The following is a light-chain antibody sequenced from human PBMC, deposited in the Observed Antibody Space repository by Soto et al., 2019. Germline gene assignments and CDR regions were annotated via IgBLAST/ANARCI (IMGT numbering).Light chain of an antibody. Sequence: QSALTQPASVSGSPGQSITISCTGTSSDVGAFNYVSWYQQYPGKAPKRMISEVSNRPSGVSNRFSGSKSGNTASLTISGLQAEDEANYYCTSYTTSTTWVFGGGTKLTVL. CDR1: SSDVGAFNY. J-gene: IGLJ3*02. V-gene: IGLV2-14*01. CDR3: TSYTTSTTWV. CDR2: EVS.